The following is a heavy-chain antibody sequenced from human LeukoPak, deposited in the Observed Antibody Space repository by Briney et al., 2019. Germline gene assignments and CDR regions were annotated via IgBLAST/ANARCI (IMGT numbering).Heavy chain of an antibody. CDR1: GGSLSGYY. V-gene: IGHV4-34*01. D-gene: IGHD2-2*01. J-gene: IGHJ5*02. CDR3: ARGPVVVPAAMRVRWFDP. CDR2: INHSGST. Sequence: PSETLSLTCAVYGGSLSGYYWSWIRQPPGKGLEWIGEINHSGSTNYNPSLKSRVTISVDTSKNQFSLKLSSVTAADTAVYYCARGPVVVPAAMRVRWFDPWGQGTLVTVSS.